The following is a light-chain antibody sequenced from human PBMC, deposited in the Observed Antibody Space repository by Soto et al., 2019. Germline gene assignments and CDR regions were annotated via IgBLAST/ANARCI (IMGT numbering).Light chain of an antibody. CDR1: QSVSSS. Sequence: EIVLTQSPATLSLSPGERATLSCRASQSVSSSLAWYQQKPGQAPRLLIYDASNRATGIPARFSGSGSGTDFTLTISSLEPEDFAVYYCQQRSNWPPTFGGGTKGDIK. V-gene: IGKV3-11*01. CDR2: DAS. CDR3: QQRSNWPPT. J-gene: IGKJ4*01.